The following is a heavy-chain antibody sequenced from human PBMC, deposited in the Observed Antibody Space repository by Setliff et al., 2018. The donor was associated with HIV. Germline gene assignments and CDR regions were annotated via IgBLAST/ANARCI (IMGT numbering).Heavy chain of an antibody. Sequence: SETLSLTCAVYGGSFSGYYWSWIRQPPGKGLEWIGEINHSGSTNYNPSLKSRVTISVDTSKNQFSLKLSSVTAADTAVYYCARGDSGYSGYWGQGTLVTVAS. CDR2: INHSGST. CDR3: ARGDSGYSGY. CDR1: GGSFSGYY. V-gene: IGHV4-34*01. J-gene: IGHJ4*02. D-gene: IGHD5-12*01.